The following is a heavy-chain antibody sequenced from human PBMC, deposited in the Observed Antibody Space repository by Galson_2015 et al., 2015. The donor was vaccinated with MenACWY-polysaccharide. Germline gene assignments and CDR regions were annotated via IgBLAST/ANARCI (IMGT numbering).Heavy chain of an antibody. V-gene: IGHV3-9*01. CDR3: AKGYSYSKSPVDH. CDR1: GFTFDDYA. J-gene: IGHJ4*02. CDR2: ISWNSYII. Sequence: SLRLSCAASGFTFDDYAMHWVRRAPGKGLEWVSGISWNSYIIGYADSVKGRFTISRDSAKNSLYLQMNSLRPEDTALYYCAKGYSYSKSPVDHWGQGTLVTVSS. D-gene: IGHD2-15*01.